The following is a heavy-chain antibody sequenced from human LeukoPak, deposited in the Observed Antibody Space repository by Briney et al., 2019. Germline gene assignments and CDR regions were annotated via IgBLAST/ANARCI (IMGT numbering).Heavy chain of an antibody. CDR3: ARDSIRRYDFWSGYSLNWFDP. CDR2: INPNSGGT. J-gene: IGHJ5*02. V-gene: IGHV1-2*02. D-gene: IGHD3-3*01. CDR1: GYTFTGYY. Sequence: GASVKVSCKASGYTFTGYYMHWVRQAPGQGLEWMGWINPNSGGTNYAQKFQGRVTMTRDTSISTAYMELSRLRSDDTAVYYCARDSIRRYDFWSGYSLNWFDPWGQGTLVTVSS.